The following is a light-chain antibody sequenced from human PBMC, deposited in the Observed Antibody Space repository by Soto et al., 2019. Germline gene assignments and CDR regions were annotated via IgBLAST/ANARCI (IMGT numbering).Light chain of an antibody. Sequence: EIVMTQSPGTLSLSPGERATLSCRASQSVNNNYLAWYQQKPGQAPRLLIYGASTRATGIPDRFSGSGSGTDCTLTISRLEPEDFAVYYCQQFGSSPGTFGQGTKVEIK. V-gene: IGKV3-20*01. CDR2: GAS. CDR3: QQFGSSPGT. J-gene: IGKJ1*01. CDR1: QSVNNNY.